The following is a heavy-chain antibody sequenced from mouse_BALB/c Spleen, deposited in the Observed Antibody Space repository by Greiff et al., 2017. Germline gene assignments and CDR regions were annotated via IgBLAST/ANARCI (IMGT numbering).Heavy chain of an antibody. Sequence: EVQLVESGGGLVQPGGSLKLSCAASGFTFSSYTMSWVRQTPEKRLEWVAYISNGGGSTYYPDTVKGRFTISRDNAKNTLYLQMSSLKSEDTAMYYCASPAYYGNYEAWFAYWGQGTLVTVSA. V-gene: IGHV5-12-2*01. CDR1: GFTFSSYT. CDR3: ASPAYYGNYEAWFAY. J-gene: IGHJ3*01. CDR2: ISNGGGST. D-gene: IGHD2-10*01.